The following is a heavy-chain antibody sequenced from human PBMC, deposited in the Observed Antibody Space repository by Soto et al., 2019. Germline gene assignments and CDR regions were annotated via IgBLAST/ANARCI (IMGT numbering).Heavy chain of an antibody. V-gene: IGHV3-48*02. CDR3: ARDGNRGYDMDV. J-gene: IGHJ6*02. CDR1: GFTLSNYN. Sequence: PGGSVRLSCEGSGFTLSNYNMDWVRQAPGKGLEWISYISNTGRTIFYADSVKGRFTISRDNARNSLFLQMNSLRDEDTAVYYCARDGNRGYDMDVWGQGTTVTVSS. CDR2: ISNTGRTI. D-gene: IGHD1-1*01.